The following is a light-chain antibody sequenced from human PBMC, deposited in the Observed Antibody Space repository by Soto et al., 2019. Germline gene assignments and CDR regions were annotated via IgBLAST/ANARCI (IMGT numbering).Light chain of an antibody. CDR3: QSYDNRLTVSV. CDR1: TNNIGAGYD. Sequence: SALTQPPSVSGAPGQRVTIDCTGTTNNIGAGYDVQWYRQVPGTAPKLLIYGNGNRPSGAPDRFSASKFGTSASLTIAGIQADDEADYYCQSYDNRLTVSVFGGGTKLTVL. CDR2: GNG. J-gene: IGLJ3*02. V-gene: IGLV1-40*01.